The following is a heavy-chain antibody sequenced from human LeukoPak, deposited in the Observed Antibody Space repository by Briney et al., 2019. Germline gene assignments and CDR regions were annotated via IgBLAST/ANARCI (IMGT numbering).Heavy chain of an antibody. CDR1: EFIFGTYA. V-gene: IGHV3-30-3*01. Sequence: GGSLRLSRAASEFIFGTYAMHWVRRAPGKGLDWVTIISYDGDTTYYADSVKGRFTIPRDNSKNMLYLQMNSLKIEDTAVYYCAGGSGYFAAPDYWGLGTLVTVSS. CDR2: ISYDGDTT. CDR3: AGGSGYFAAPDY. D-gene: IGHD3-22*01. J-gene: IGHJ4*02.